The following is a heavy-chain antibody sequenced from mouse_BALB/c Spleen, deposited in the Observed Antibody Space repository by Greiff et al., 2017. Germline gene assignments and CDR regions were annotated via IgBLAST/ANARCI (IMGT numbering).Heavy chain of an antibody. V-gene: IGHV3-2*02. J-gene: IGHJ3*01. D-gene: IGHD4-1*01. CDR1: GYSITSDYA. Sequence: LLESGPGLVKPSQSLSLTCTVTGYSITSDYAWNWIRQFPGNKLEWMGYISYSGSTSYNPSLKSRISITRDTSKNQFFLQLNSVTTEDTATYYCARTAGTAYWGQGTLVTVSA. CDR2: ISYSGST. CDR3: ARTAGTAY.